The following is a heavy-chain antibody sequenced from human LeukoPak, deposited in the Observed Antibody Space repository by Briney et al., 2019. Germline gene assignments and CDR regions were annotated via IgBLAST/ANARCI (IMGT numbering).Heavy chain of an antibody. Sequence: GGSLRLSCAASGFTVSSNHMSWVRQAPGKGLECVAVIYSGGSTYYADSLKGRFTISRDNSKNTLYLQRNSLRAEDTAVYYCARGVDGWSSLWSGDYTGIYWFEPWGQRPLVTVST. D-gene: IGHD3-3*01. V-gene: IGHV3-66*02. CDR1: GFTVSSNH. J-gene: IGHJ5*02. CDR2: IYSGGST. CDR3: ARGVDGWSSLWSGDYTGIYWFEP.